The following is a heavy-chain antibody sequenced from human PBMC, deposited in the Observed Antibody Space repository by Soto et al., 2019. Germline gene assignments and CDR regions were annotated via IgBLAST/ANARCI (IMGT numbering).Heavy chain of an antibody. J-gene: IGHJ4*02. V-gene: IGHV3-74*01. CDR1: GFTFSSYW. CDR3: ARDRMTTVPTPGY. CDR2: INSDGSSR. Sequence: PGGSLRLSCAVSGFTFSSYWMHWVRQGPGKGLVWVSRINSDGSSRSYADSVKGRFTISRDNAKNTVYLQMNSLRAEDTAVYYCARDRMTTVPTPGYWGQGTLVTRLL. D-gene: IGHD4-17*01.